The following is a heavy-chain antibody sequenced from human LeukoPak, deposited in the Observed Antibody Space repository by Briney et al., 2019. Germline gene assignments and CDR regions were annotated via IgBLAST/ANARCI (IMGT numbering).Heavy chain of an antibody. CDR1: GFTFSSFW. CDR3: ARDFKDVSP. Sequence: GGSLRLSCAASGFTFSSFWTHWVRHAPGQGPVWVSGIKTDGSDTRYADSVKGRFTISRDNAKSTLYLQMNSLRAEDTAMYYCARDFKDVSPWGPGTLVTVSS. J-gene: IGHJ5*02. CDR2: IKTDGSDT. V-gene: IGHV3-74*01.